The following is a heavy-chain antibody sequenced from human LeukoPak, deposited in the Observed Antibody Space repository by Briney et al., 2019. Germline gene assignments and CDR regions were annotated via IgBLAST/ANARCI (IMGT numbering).Heavy chain of an antibody. CDR1: GFTFSSYW. D-gene: IGHD3-10*01. CDR3: ARGRITMVQGVIITSYCFDY. CDR2: INGDGSST. Sequence: SGGSLRLSCAASGFTFSSYWMHWVRQAPGKGLVWVSRINGDGSSTIYADSVKGRFTISRDSAKNTLYLQMNSLRAEDTAVYYCARGRITMVQGVIITSYCFDYWGQGTLVTVSS. J-gene: IGHJ4*02. V-gene: IGHV3-74*01.